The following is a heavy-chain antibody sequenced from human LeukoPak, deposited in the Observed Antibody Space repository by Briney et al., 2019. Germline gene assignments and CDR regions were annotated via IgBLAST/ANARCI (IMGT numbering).Heavy chain of an antibody. CDR3: AREMYSSSWYQTNWFDP. J-gene: IGHJ5*02. CDR1: GGSFSGYY. V-gene: IGHV4-34*01. Sequence: SETLSLTCAVYGGSFSGYYWSWIRQPPGKGLEWIGSIYHSGSTYYNPSLKSRVTISVDTSKNQFSLKLSSVTAADTAVYYCAREMYSSSWYQTNWFDPWGQGTLVTVSS. D-gene: IGHD6-13*01. CDR2: IYHSGST.